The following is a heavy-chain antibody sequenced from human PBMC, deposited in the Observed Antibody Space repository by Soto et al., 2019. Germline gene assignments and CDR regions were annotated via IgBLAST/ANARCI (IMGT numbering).Heavy chain of an antibody. Sequence: ASVKVSCKAPGYIVKSHGISWVREAPGQGLEWMGWISVYDGHIKFEQRVQDRLTMTTDTSAGTTYMELGSLRSDDTAVYYCATDSTRNSAYDYWGQGTLVTVSS. CDR1: GYIVKSHG. V-gene: IGHV1-18*04. D-gene: IGHD3-22*01. CDR2: ISVYDGHI. CDR3: ATDSTRNSAYDY. J-gene: IGHJ4*02.